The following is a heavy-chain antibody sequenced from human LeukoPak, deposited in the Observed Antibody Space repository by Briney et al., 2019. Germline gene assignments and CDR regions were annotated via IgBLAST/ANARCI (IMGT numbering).Heavy chain of an antibody. Sequence: SETLSLTCSVSGGSISNYLWSWIRQPPGKGLEWIGYVSYSGKTDYTPSLKSRVTKSLDAFNNHFSLTLSSVTAADTAVYYRARYHSRSHEGWIDPWGQGALVTVSS. CDR3: ARYHSRSHEGWIDP. CDR2: VSYSGKT. CDR1: GGSISNYL. D-gene: IGHD3-10*01. J-gene: IGHJ5*02. V-gene: IGHV4-59*13.